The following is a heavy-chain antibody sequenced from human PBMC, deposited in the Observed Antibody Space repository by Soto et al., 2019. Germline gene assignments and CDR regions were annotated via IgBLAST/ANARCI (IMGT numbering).Heavy chain of an antibody. CDR3: ARTKCSGGSCYSWSLDY. J-gene: IGHJ4*02. V-gene: IGHV4-31*03. Sequence: SETLSLTCTVSGGSITTGGYYWSWIRQLPGKGLEWIGHRHYSETTYYNPSLKSRVSISLDTSKNQFYLKLSFVTAADTAMYYCARTKCSGGSCYSWSLDYWGQGTPVTVSS. CDR1: GGSITTGGYY. D-gene: IGHD2-15*01. CDR2: RHYSETT.